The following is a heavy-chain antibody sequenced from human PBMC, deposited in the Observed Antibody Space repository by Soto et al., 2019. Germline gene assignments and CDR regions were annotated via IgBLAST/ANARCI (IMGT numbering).Heavy chain of an antibody. CDR1: GGSISSSSYY. Sequence: PSETLSLTCTVSGGSISSSSYYWGWIRQPPGKGLEWIGSIYYSGSTYYNPSLKSRVTISVDTSKNQFSLKLSSVTAADTAVYYCARHLYYDILTGYYIYYYYGMDVWGQGTTVTVSS. D-gene: IGHD3-9*01. J-gene: IGHJ6*02. CDR3: ARHLYYDILTGYYIYYYYGMDV. CDR2: IYYSGST. V-gene: IGHV4-39*01.